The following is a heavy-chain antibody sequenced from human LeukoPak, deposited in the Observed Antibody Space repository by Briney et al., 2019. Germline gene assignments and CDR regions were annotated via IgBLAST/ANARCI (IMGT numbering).Heavy chain of an antibody. CDR3: AKDLDSRPYYFDY. CDR2: ITGSGGST. CDR1: GFTFRSYA. J-gene: IGHJ4*02. V-gene: IGHV3-23*01. D-gene: IGHD3-9*01. Sequence: GGSLRLSYAASGFTFRSYAMGWVRQAPGKGLEWVSDITGSGGSTYYADSVKGRFTISRDNSKNTLYLQMDSLRAEDTAVYYCAKDLDSRPYYFDYWGQGTLVTVSS.